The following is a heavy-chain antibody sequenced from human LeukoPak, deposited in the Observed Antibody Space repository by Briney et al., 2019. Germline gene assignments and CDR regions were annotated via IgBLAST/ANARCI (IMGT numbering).Heavy chain of an antibody. J-gene: IGHJ4*02. CDR2: ISSAGGYI. Sequence: GGSLRLSCAASGFTFSSYTLNWVRQAPGKGLEWVSSISSAGGYIYYADSVKGRFTISRDNAKNSLYLQMNSLRAVDPAVYYCAREIVSSNSFDNWGQGTLVTVSS. V-gene: IGHV3-21*01. CDR3: AREIVSSNSFDN. CDR1: GFTFSSYT. D-gene: IGHD2-2*01.